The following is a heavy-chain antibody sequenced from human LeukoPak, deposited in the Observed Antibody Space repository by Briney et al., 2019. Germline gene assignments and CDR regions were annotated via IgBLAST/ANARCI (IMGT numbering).Heavy chain of an antibody. J-gene: IGHJ4*02. CDR1: GFTVSSNY. D-gene: IGHD1-26*01. V-gene: IGHV3-53*01. CDR3: ARDRGSYSPAGYFAY. CDR2: IYSGGST. Sequence: PGGSLRLSCAASGFTVSSNYMSWVRQAPGKGLEWASVIYSGGSTYYADSVKGRFTISRDNSKHTLYLQMNSLRAEDTAVYYCARDRGSYSPAGYFAYWGQGPLVTVSS.